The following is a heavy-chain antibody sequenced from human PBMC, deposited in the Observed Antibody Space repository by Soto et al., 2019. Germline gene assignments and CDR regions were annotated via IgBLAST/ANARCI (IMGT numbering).Heavy chain of an antibody. D-gene: IGHD1-26*01. Sequence: QVQLVQSGAEVKKPGASVKVSCKASGYTFTSYDINWVRQATGQGLEWMGWMNPNSGNTGYAQKFQGRVTMTRNTSISTAYMELSSLRSEDTAVYYCARGPLGAPKHYYYGMDVWGQGTTVTVSS. V-gene: IGHV1-8*01. J-gene: IGHJ6*02. CDR3: ARGPLGAPKHYYYGMDV. CDR2: MNPNSGNT. CDR1: GYTFTSYD.